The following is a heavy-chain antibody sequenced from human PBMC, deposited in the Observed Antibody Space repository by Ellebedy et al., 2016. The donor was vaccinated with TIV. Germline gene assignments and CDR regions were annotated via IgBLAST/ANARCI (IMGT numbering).Heavy chain of an antibody. J-gene: IGHJ5*02. CDR2: IHPADSHT. V-gene: IGHV5-51*01. Sequence: GESLKISCQGSGYSFTTRWIGWARQMPGKGLEWVGIIHPADSHTKYSPSFQGQVTISADKSISTAYLQLSNLKASDTAIYYCSIAVDGTTWFDPWGQGTLVTVSS. CDR1: GYSFTTRW. D-gene: IGHD5-24*01. CDR3: SIAVDGTTWFDP.